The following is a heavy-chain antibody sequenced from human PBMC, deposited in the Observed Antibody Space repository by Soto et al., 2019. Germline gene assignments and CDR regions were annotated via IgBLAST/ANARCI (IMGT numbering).Heavy chain of an antibody. CDR1: GFTFSNAW. V-gene: IGHV3-15*01. CDR2: IKSKTDGGTT. D-gene: IGHD6-19*01. J-gene: IGHJ3*02. Sequence: PGGSLRLSCAASGFTFSNAWMSWVRQAPGKGLEWVGRIKSKTDGGTTDYAAPVKGRFTISRDDSKNTLYLQMNSLKTEDTAVYHCTKDVTRVGWVDIWGQGTLVTVSS. CDR3: TKDVTRVGWVDI.